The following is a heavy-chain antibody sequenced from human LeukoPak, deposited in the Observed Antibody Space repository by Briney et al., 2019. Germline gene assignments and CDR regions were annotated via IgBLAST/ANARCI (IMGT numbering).Heavy chain of an antibody. V-gene: IGHV4-39*07. CDR3: ARPHGSLYFDY. CDR1: GGSISSSSYY. D-gene: IGHD1-26*01. CDR2: IYYSGST. J-gene: IGHJ4*02. Sequence: SETLSLTCTVSGGSISSSSYYWGWIRQPPGKGLEWIGTIYYSGSTYYNPSLKSRVTISVDTSKNQFSLKLTSVTAADTAVYYCARPHGSLYFDYWGQGTLVTVSS.